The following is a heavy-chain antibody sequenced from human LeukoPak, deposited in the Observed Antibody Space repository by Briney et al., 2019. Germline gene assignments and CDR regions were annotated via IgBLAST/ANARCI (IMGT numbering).Heavy chain of an antibody. D-gene: IGHD2-2*01. CDR1: GYTFTSYG. CDR2: ISAYNGNT. Sequence: ASVKVSCKASGYTFTSYGISWVRQAPGQGLEWMGWISAYNGNTNYAQKLQGRVTMTTDTSTSTAYMELRSLRSDDTAVYYCARGILPSHCSSTSCVGDFQNWGQGTLVTVSS. J-gene: IGHJ1*01. V-gene: IGHV1-18*01. CDR3: ARGILPSHCSSTSCVGDFQN.